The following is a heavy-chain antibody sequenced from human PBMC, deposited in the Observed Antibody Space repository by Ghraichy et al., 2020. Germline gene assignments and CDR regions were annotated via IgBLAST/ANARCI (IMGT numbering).Heavy chain of an antibody. CDR3: ARVWDYGDRDLPDH. CDR2: VSAYNGDT. V-gene: IGHV1-18*01. Sequence: ASVKVSCKTSSYHFCTSVIIWVRLSPLQVLEWMGWVSAYNGDTRLAFKFQGRVTLTTDTSTTTAYMDLRSLTSADTAVYYCARVWDYGDRDLPDHWGQGT. D-gene: IGHD4-17*01. J-gene: IGHJ4*02. CDR1: SYHFCTSV.